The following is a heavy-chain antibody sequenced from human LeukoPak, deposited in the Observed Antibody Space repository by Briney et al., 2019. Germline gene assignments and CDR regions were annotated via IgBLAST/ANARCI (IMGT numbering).Heavy chain of an antibody. CDR3: ARDLPYSGSYGGWFDP. CDR2: IYTSGST. J-gene: IGHJ5*02. CDR1: GGSISSGSYY. Sequence: SETLSLTCTVSGGSISSGSYYWSWIRQPAGKGLEWIGRIYTSGSTNYNPSLKSRVTISVDTSKNQFSLKLSSVTAADTAVYYCARDLPYSGSYGGWFDPWGQGTLVTVSS. V-gene: IGHV4-61*02. D-gene: IGHD1-26*01.